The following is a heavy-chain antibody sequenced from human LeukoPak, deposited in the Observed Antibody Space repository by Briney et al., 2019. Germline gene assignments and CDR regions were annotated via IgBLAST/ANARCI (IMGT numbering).Heavy chain of an antibody. CDR3: ARDTALWTFDI. CDR1: GGSINSGY. Sequence: SETLSLTCTVSGGSINSGYWGWIRQPPEKTLEWIGFVYYSGSTDYNPSLKSRLTMSVDRSKNQFSLKMTSVTAADTAMYYCARDTALWTFDIWGQGTMVTVSS. CDR2: VYYSGST. V-gene: IGHV4-59*12. D-gene: IGHD2-21*02. J-gene: IGHJ3*02.